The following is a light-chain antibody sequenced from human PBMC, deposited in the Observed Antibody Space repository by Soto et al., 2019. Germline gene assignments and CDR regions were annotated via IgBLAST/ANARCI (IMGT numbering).Light chain of an antibody. V-gene: IGLV2-8*01. CDR2: EVS. CDR1: SSDVGAYNY. Sequence: QSVLTQPPSASGSPGQSVTISCTGTSSDVGAYNYVSWYQQHPGKAPKLMIYEVSKRPSGVPDRFSGSKSGNTASLTVSGLQAEDEAAYYCSSYAGSNTFVFGTGTKGTVL. J-gene: IGLJ1*01. CDR3: SSYAGSNTFV.